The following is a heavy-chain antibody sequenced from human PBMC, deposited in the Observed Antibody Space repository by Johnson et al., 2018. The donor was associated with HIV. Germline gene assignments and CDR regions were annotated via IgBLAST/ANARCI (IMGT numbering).Heavy chain of an antibody. J-gene: IGHJ3*02. Sequence: VQLVESGGGLIQPGGSLRLSCAASGVTVSTNYMSWVRQAPGKGLEWVSVIYSGGSTYYADSVKGRFTISRDNSKNTLYLQMNSLRVEDTAVYYCARGLQSMTVGVTRGAFDSWGQGTMVTVSS. V-gene: IGHV3-53*01. CDR1: GVTVSTNY. D-gene: IGHD3-3*01. CDR3: ARGLQSMTVGVTRGAFDS. CDR2: IYSGGST.